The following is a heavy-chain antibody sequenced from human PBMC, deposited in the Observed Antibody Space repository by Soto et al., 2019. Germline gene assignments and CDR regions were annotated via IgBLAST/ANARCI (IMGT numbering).Heavy chain of an antibody. CDR2: IYSSGST. Sequence: EVQLVESGGGLVQPGGSLRLSCAASGLTVSSSYISWVRQAPGKRLEWVSAIYSSGSTNYADSVRGRLTISRDDSKNTLSHHMNSLRVDDTAVYYCTREASGSGWWSQGSFESWGQGTLVTVCS. V-gene: IGHV3-66*01. J-gene: IGHJ5*01. CDR1: GLTVSSSY. CDR3: TREASGSGWWSQGSFES. D-gene: IGHD6-19*01.